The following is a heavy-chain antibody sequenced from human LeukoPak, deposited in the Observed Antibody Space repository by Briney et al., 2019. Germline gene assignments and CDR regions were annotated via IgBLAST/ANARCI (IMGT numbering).Heavy chain of an antibody. CDR1: GFTFDDYG. CDR2: INWNGGST. D-gene: IGHD5-12*01. Sequence: GGSLRLSCAVSGFTFDDYGMSWVRQAPGKGLEWVSGINWNGGSTGYADSVKGRFTISRDNAKNSLYLQMNSLRAEDTALYYCARRIVATIKGRGYYFDYWGQGTLVTVSS. J-gene: IGHJ4*02. CDR3: ARRIVATIKGRGYYFDY. V-gene: IGHV3-20*04.